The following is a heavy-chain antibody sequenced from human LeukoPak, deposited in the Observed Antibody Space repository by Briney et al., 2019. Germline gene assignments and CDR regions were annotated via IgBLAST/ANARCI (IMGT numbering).Heavy chain of an antibody. V-gene: IGHV3-23*01. CDR3: AKARSGYDFDY. CDR1: GSTFSSYG. Sequence: GGSLRLSCAASGSTFSSYGMSWVRQAPGKGLEWVSGISGSAGSTYYADSVKGRFTISRDNSKNTLYLQMSSLRAEDTAVYHCAKARSGYDFDYWGQGTLVTVSS. J-gene: IGHJ4*02. CDR2: ISGSAGST. D-gene: IGHD5-12*01.